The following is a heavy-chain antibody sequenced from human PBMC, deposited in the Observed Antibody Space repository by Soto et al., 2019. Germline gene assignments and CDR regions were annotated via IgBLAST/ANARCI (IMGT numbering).Heavy chain of an antibody. CDR3: VKKIYHRFDP. CDR1: GFMLSNYA. CDR2: INPGGENT. V-gene: IGHV3-23*01. Sequence: EERLLESGGNLVQPGGSLRLSCTVSGFMLSNYAMTWVRQAPGKGLEWVSAINPGGENTYYADSLEGRFTISRDNSKNTLYLHMSSLRAEDTAIYYCVKKIYHRFDPWGPGTLVTVSS. D-gene: IGHD3-16*02. J-gene: IGHJ5*02.